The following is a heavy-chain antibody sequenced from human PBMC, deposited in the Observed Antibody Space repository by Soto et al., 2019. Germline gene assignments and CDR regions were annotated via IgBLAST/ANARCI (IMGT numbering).Heavy chain of an antibody. CDR1: GGSISSSSYY. CDR2: IYFSGST. CDR3: ARHVRGWQLMLDN. V-gene: IGHV4-39*01. J-gene: IGHJ4*02. D-gene: IGHD6-13*01. Sequence: PSETLSLTCTVSGGSISSSSYYWGWIRQPPGKGLEWIGSIYFSGSTHYNVSLTSRVTISVDTSRNQFSLKLSSVTATDTAVYYCARHVRGWQLMLDNWVQGSLVTVSS.